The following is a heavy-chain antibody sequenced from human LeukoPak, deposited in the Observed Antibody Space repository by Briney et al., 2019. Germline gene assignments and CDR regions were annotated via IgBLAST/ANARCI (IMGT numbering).Heavy chain of an antibody. CDR3: ARAEINWLRSPGTLYYIHT. CDR2: IYNSGST. J-gene: IGHJ5*02. D-gene: IGHD5-12*01. Sequence: SETLSLTCTVFGDSISIYYWSWIRQPPGKGLEWIGHIYNSGSTDYNPSLKNRVTISLDTSKNQASLTLTSVTAADTAVYYCARAEINWLRSPGTLYYIHTWGQGTLVTVSS. V-gene: IGHV4-59*01. CDR1: GDSISIYY.